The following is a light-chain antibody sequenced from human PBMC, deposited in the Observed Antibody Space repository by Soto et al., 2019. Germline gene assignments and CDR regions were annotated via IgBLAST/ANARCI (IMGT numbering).Light chain of an antibody. V-gene: IGKV3-20*01. J-gene: IGKJ1*01. CDR1: QSVTSNY. CDR3: QQYGGTWT. Sequence: EIVLTQSPGTLSLSPGERATLSCGASQSVTSNYLAWYQQTPGQAPRLLIFGASIRVTGIPDRFVGSGSGTDFTPTISRLEPEDFAVYYCQQYGGTWTFGQGTKVDIK. CDR2: GAS.